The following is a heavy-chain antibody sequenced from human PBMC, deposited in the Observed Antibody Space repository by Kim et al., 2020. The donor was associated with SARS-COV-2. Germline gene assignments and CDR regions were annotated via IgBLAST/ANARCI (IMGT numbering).Heavy chain of an antibody. Sequence: VKGRFTISRDNAKNSLYLQMNSLRAEDTAVYYCARDTHYYYGSGTELFDYWGQGTLVTVSS. J-gene: IGHJ4*02. V-gene: IGHV3-11*06. CDR3: ARDTHYYYGSGTELFDY. D-gene: IGHD3-10*01.